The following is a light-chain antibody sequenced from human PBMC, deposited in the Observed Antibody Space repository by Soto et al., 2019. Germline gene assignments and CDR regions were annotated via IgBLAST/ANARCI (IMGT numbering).Light chain of an antibody. Sequence: QSVLTQPASVSGSPGQSITISCTGTSGDVGAYDLVSWYQQYPGKAPKLIIYEVSQRPSGVSNRFSGAKSGNTASLTISGLQAEDEADFYCCSYAGSITWVFGGGTKVTVL. V-gene: IGLV2-23*02. CDR3: CSYAGSITWV. J-gene: IGLJ3*02. CDR2: EVS. CDR1: SGDVGAYDL.